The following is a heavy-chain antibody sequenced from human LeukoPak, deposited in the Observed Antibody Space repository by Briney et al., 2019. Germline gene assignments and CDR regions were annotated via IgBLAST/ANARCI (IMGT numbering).Heavy chain of an antibody. CDR3: TRLAGSGHDRFDF. Sequence: GGSLRLSCSASGFTFGDYAMGWVRQAPGKGLEWLGFIRTKDFGATTQYPASVKGRFSISRDDSKRVVYLQMNSLNIEDTAVFYCTRLAGSGHDRFDFWGQGTLVTVSS. CDR1: GFTFGDYA. CDR2: IRTKDFGATT. V-gene: IGHV3-49*04. J-gene: IGHJ4*02. D-gene: IGHD5-12*01.